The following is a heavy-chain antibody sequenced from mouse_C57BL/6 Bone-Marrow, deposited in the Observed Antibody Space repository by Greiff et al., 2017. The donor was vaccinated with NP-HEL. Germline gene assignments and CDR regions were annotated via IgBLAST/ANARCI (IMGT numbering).Heavy chain of an antibody. D-gene: IGHD3-3*01. Sequence: EVKLVESGGGLVQPGGSLSLSCAASGFTFTDYYMSWVRQPPGKALEWLGFIRNKANGYTTEYSASVKGRFTISRDNSQSILYLQMNALGAEDSATYFCGRYGGTRDYFDYWGQGTTLTVSS. V-gene: IGHV7-3*01. CDR2: IRNKANGYTT. CDR1: GFTFTDYY. J-gene: IGHJ2*01. CDR3: GRYGGTRDYFDY.